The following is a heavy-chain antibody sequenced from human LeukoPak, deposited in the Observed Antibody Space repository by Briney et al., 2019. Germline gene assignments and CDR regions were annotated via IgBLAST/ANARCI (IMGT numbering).Heavy chain of an antibody. CDR1: GYTFTGYY. CDR3: ARGPPVGATRFDY. Sequence: GASVKVSCKASGYTFTGYYMHWVRQAPGQGLEWMGWINPNSGGTNYAQKFQGRVTMTRDTSISTAYMELSRLRSDDTAVYYCARGPPVGATRFDYWGQGTLVTVSS. D-gene: IGHD1-26*01. J-gene: IGHJ4*02. CDR2: INPNSGGT. V-gene: IGHV1-2*02.